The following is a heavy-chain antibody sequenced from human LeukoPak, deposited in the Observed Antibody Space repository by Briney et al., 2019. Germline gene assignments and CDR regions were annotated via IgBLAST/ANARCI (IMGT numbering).Heavy chain of an antibody. J-gene: IGHJ4*02. V-gene: IGHV3-53*01. CDR3: ARVADYYVSGHFDY. Sequence: GGSLRLSCAASGFTVSGNYMIWVRQTPGKRLEWVSLVYSGGNTYYTDSVKGRFTISRDNSENTLYLQMNSLRTEDTAVYYCARVADYYVSGHFDYWGQGTLVTVSS. D-gene: IGHD3-10*01. CDR2: VYSGGNT. CDR1: GFTVSGNY.